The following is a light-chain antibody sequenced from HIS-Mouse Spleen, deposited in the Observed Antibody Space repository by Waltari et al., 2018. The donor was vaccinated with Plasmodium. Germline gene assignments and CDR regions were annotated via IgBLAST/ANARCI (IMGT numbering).Light chain of an antibody. CDR1: KSGDKY. J-gene: IGLJ2*01. V-gene: IGLV3-1*01. CDR3: SSYAGSNNLV. CDR2: QDS. Sequence: SYELTQPPSVSVSPGQTASITCSGDKSGDKYACWYQQTPGQSPVLVIYQDSKRPSGIPERFSGSKSGNTASLTVSGLQAEDEADYYCSSYAGSNNLVFGGGTKLTVL.